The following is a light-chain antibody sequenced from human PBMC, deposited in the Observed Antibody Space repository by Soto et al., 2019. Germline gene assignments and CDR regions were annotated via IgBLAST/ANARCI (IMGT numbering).Light chain of an antibody. CDR2: DVS. V-gene: IGKV1-5*01. J-gene: IGKJ1*01. Sequence: IQMTQSPSTLSASVGDRVTITCRASHSLSNWLAWYQQKPGKAPKLLIFDVSSLESGVPSRFSGSVSGTEFTLTISSLQPDDFTTYCCTLSTSYSEAFGQGTKL. CDR1: HSLSNW. CDR3: TLSTSYSEA.